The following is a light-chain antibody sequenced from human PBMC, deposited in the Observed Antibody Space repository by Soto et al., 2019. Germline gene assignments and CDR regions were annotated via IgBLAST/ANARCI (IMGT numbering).Light chain of an antibody. J-gene: IGLJ3*02. CDR2: DVS. V-gene: IGLV2-14*03. Sequence: QSVLTQPASVSGSPGQSITISCTGTSSDVGGYDYVSWYQHHPGKAPKLIIYDVSNRPSGVSSRFSGSKSGNTASLTISGLQAEDEAAYYCGSYTATSTLEGVFGGGTKLTVL. CDR3: GSYTATSTLEGV. CDR1: SSDVGGYDY.